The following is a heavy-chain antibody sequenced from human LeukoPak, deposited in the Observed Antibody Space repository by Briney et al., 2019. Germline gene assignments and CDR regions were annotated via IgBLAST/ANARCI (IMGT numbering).Heavy chain of an antibody. CDR2: IYYSGST. J-gene: IGHJ4*02. CDR1: GGSISSHY. Sequence: PSETLSLTCTVSGGSISSHYWSRIRQPPGKGLEWIGYIYYSGSTNYNPSLKSRVTISVDTSKNQFSLKLSSVTAADTAVYYCARGPGDYWGQGTLVTVSS. V-gene: IGHV4-59*11. D-gene: IGHD3-10*01. CDR3: ARGPGDY.